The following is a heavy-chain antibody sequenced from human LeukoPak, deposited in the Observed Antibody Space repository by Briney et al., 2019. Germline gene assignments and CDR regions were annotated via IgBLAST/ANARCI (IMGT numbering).Heavy chain of an antibody. Sequence: PGGSLRLSCAASGFTFSSYAMHWVRQAPGKGLEWVAVISYDGSNKYYADSVKGRFTISRDNSKNTLYLQMNSLRAEDTAVYYCARAAFGEFDLDYWGQGTLVTVPS. CDR2: ISYDGSNK. J-gene: IGHJ4*02. D-gene: IGHD3-10*01. V-gene: IGHV3-30*04. CDR1: GFTFSSYA. CDR3: ARAAFGEFDLDY.